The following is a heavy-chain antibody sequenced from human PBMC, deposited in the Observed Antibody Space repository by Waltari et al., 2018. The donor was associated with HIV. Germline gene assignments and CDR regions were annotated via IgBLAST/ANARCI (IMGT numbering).Heavy chain of an antibody. CDR1: GFTLNNYW. V-gene: IGHV3-74*01. D-gene: IGHD3-10*01. Sequence: EVQLVESGGNLVQPGGSLRLSCAASGFTLNNYWMHWVRQVPGKGLVWGSGIDGGGSDTIDADSVKGRFTISRDNAENMVYLQMNSLRAEDTAVYYCARGSIGESNLDCWGQGTLVTVSS. CDR3: ARGSIGESNLDC. CDR2: IDGGGSDT. J-gene: IGHJ4*02.